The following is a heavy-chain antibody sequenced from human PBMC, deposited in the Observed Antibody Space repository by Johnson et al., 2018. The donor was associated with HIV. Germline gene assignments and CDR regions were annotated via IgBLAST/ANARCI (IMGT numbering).Heavy chain of an antibody. J-gene: IGHJ3*02. CDR2: IRYDGSNK. D-gene: IGHD6-13*01. CDR3: AKDPHNPIVSSSWFPFGGAFDI. Sequence: QVKLVESGGGVVQPGGSLRLSCAASGFTFSSYGMHLVRQAPGKGLEWVAFIRYDGSNKYYADSVKGRFTISRDNSKNTLYLQMNSLRAEDTAVYYCAKDPHNPIVSSSWFPFGGAFDIWGQGTMVTVSS. V-gene: IGHV3-30*02. CDR1: GFTFSSYG.